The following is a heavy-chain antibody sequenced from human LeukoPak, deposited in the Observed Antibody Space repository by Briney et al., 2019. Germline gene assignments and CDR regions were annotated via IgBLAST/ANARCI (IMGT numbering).Heavy chain of an antibody. CDR2: INHSGST. CDR1: GGSFSGHY. V-gene: IGHV4-34*01. D-gene: IGHD1-14*01. Sequence: PSETLSLTCAVYGGSFSGHYWSWIRQPPGKGLEWIGEINHSGSTNYNPSHKSRVTISVDRSKNQFSLKLSSVTAADTAVYYCARAPEDYFDYWGQGTLVTVSS. J-gene: IGHJ4*02. CDR3: ARAPEDYFDY.